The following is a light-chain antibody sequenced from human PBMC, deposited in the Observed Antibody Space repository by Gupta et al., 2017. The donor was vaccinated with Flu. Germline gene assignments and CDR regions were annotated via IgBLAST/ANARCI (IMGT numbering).Light chain of an antibody. CDR3: MHSTRWPWT. CDR2: KAS. J-gene: IGKJ1*01. Sequence: DDVMTQSPLSLPVTLGQSASISCRSSQSLVYSDGDSYVSWYHQRPGQSPRRLTYKASNRDSGVPDRISGSGSGTDFTLQISRVEAEDVGVYYCMHSTRWPWTFGQGTKVEIK. V-gene: IGKV2-30*01. CDR1: QSLVYSDGDSY.